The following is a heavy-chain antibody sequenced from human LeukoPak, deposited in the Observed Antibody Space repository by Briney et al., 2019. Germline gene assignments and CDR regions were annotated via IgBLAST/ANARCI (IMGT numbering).Heavy chain of an antibody. CDR3: ARTYYYDSSGYYYPFDY. Sequence: GESLKISCKGSGYSFSNYWIGWVRQMPGKGLEWMGIIYPGDSDTRYSPSFQGQVTISADKSISTAYLQWSSLKASDTAMYYCARTYYYDSSGYYYPFDYWGQGTLVTVSS. V-gene: IGHV5-51*01. D-gene: IGHD3-22*01. CDR1: GYSFSNYW. CDR2: IYPGDSDT. J-gene: IGHJ4*02.